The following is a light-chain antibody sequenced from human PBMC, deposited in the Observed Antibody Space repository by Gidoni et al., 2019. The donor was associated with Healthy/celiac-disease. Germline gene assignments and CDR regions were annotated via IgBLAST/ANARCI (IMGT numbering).Light chain of an antibody. J-gene: IGKJ5*01. V-gene: IGKV1-5*01. Sequence: DIKMTQSPSTLSASVGDRVTITCRASQSISSWLAWYQQKPGKAPKLLIYDASSWDSGVPSRFSGSGSGTEFTLTISSLQPDDFATYYCQQYNSYSITFGQGTRLEIK. CDR2: DAS. CDR3: QQYNSYSIT. CDR1: QSISSW.